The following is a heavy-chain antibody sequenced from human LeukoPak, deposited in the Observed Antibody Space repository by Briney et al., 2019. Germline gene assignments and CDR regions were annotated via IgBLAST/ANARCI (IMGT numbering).Heavy chain of an antibody. V-gene: IGHV4-59*08. CDR2: IYYSGST. CDR1: GGSISSSY. D-gene: IGHD4-11*01. J-gene: IGHJ4*02. CDR3: ARQGPRTTAVTTRTNPFDY. Sequence: SQTLSLTCTVSGGSISSSYWSWVRHPPGRGLEWIGYIYYSGSTSYNPSLKSRVTISLDTSQNQFSLKLNSVTPADTAVYYCARQGPRTTAVTTRTNPFDYWGQGTLVTVSS.